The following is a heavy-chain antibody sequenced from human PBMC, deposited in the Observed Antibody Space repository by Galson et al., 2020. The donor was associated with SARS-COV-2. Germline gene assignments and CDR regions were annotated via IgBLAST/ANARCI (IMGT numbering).Heavy chain of an antibody. V-gene: IGHV3-30*03. CDR2: VPSDGSYT. CDR3: ARGWDLGNWNDEDAFDI. Sequence: GGSLRLSCEASGFSFSSHGMHWVRQAPGKGLEWVADVPSDGSYTYYADSVKGRFTISRDNAKNSLYLQMNSLRAEDTAVYYCARGWDLGNWNDEDAFDIWGQGTMVTVAS. J-gene: IGHJ3*02. CDR1: GFSFSSHG. D-gene: IGHD1-1*01.